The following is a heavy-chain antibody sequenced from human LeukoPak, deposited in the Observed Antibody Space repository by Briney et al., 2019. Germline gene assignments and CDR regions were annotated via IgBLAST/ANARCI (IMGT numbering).Heavy chain of an antibody. D-gene: IGHD3-16*01. CDR2: INPGGSGK. CDR1: GFTLSTYW. Sequence: GGSLRLSCEASGFTLSTYWMNWVRQVPGKGLDWVANINPGGSGKRYVDSVKCRFTIARDNADNSLSLQMNSLRAEDTAVYYCASWGAGGNSWGQGTLVTVSS. CDR3: ASWGAGGNS. J-gene: IGHJ4*02. V-gene: IGHV3-7*01.